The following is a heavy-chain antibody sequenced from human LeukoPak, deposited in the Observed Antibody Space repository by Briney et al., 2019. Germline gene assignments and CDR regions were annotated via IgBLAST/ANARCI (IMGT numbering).Heavy chain of an antibody. Sequence: GGSLRLSCAASGFTFSSYSMNWVRQAPGKGLEWVAVIANDGKDKHYADSVKGRFTISRDNSKNTLYLQMNSLRGEDTAVYHCARDRKYGAAVYDFDYWGQGTLVTVSS. CDR3: ARDRKYGAAVYDFDY. J-gene: IGHJ4*02. CDR1: GFTFSSYS. D-gene: IGHD4-17*01. CDR2: IANDGKDK. V-gene: IGHV3-30*03.